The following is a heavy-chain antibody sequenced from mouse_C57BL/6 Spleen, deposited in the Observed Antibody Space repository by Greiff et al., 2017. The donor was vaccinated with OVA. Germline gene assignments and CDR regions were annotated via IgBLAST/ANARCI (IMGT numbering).Heavy chain of an antibody. D-gene: IGHD1-1*01. V-gene: IGHV1-64*01. CDR1: GYTFTSYW. CDR2: IHPNSGST. Sequence: VQLQQPGAELVKPGASVKLSCKASGYTFTSYWMHWVKQRPGQGLEWIGMIHPNSGSTNYNEKFKSKATLTVDKSSSTAYMQLSSLTSEDSAVYYCARGSTTVVAPYYYAMDYWGQGTSVTVSS. J-gene: IGHJ4*01. CDR3: ARGSTTVVAPYYYAMDY.